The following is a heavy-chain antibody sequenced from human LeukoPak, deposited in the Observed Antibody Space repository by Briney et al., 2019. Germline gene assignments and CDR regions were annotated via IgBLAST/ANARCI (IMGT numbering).Heavy chain of an antibody. CDR3: AKSEGHSGYELFDY. J-gene: IGHJ4*02. CDR1: GFTFSSHW. V-gene: IGHV3-23*01. D-gene: IGHD5-12*01. CDR2: ISGSGGST. Sequence: GSLRLSCAASGFTFSSHWMSWVRQAPGKGLEWVSAISGSGGSTYYADSVKGRFTISRDNSKNTLYLQMNSLRAEDTAVYYCAKSEGHSGYELFDYWGQGTLVTVSS.